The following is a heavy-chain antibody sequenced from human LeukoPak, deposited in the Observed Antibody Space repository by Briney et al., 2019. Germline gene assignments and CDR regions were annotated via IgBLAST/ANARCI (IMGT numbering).Heavy chain of an antibody. J-gene: IGHJ4*02. V-gene: IGHV1-46*01. CDR3: AREGPSFDY. CDR2: INPTGDTT. CDR1: GYTFTMYY. Sequence: ASVKVSCKTSGYTFTMYYMHWARQAPGQGLEWMGVINPTGDTTNYAQNFQGRFTMTTDTSTTTVYMELNSLRADDTAVYFCAREGPSFDYWGQGTLVTVSS.